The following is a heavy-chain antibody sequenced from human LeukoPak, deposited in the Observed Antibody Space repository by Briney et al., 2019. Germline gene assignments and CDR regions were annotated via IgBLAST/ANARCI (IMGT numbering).Heavy chain of an antibody. J-gene: IGHJ5*02. CDR3: ARDLNDQRGRGFDP. Sequence: SKTLSLTCTVSGGSISSYYWTWIRQPAGKGLEWIGRIYTSGSATYNSSLKSRVTMSVDTSNNQFSLKLTSVTAADTAMYYCARDLNDQRGRGFDPWGQGTLVTVSP. CDR1: GGSISSYY. D-gene: IGHD1-1*01. CDR2: IYTSGSA. V-gene: IGHV4-4*07.